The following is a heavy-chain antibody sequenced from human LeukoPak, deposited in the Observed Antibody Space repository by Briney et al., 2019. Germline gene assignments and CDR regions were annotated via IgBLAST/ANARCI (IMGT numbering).Heavy chain of an antibody. CDR2: INPNTGDT. V-gene: IGHV1-2*02. Sequence: GTSVMVSCTASGYTFTAYYVHWVRQAPGQGLEWIGWINPNTGDTNYAPKFQGRVTMIKDTSTNSAYMELNKLTSDDTAVYYCGRGNKSFDPWGQGTLVTVSS. CDR1: GYTFTAYY. CDR3: GRGNKSFDP. J-gene: IGHJ5*02.